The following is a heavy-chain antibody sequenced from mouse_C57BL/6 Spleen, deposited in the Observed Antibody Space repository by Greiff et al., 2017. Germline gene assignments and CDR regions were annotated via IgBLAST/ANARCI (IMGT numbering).Heavy chain of an antibody. D-gene: IGHD1-1*01. V-gene: IGHV1-7*01. J-gene: IGHJ1*03. CDR2: INPSSGYT. CDR1: GYTFTSYW. CDR3: ARNPYGSRYWDCDV. Sequence: QVQLQQSGAELAKPGASVKLSCKASGYTFTSYWMHWVKQRPGQGLEWIGYINPSSGYTKSNQKFKYKATLTADKSSSTAYMQLSSLTYEDSAVYYWARNPYGSRYWDCDVWGTGTTVTGSS.